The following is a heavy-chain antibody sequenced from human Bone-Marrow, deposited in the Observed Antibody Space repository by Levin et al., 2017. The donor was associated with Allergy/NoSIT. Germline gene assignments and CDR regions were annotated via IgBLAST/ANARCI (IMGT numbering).Heavy chain of an antibody. CDR1: GDSVSSSSAA. V-gene: IGHV6-1*01. CDR2: KYYRSKWYN. Sequence: SQTLSLTCAISGDSVSSSSAAWYWLRPPPSRGLERLGRKYYRSKWYNDYAVSVKSRITINPDTSKNQFSRQLNSVTPEDTAVYYCARTVYIAAAGTMRTCVPIDYWGQGTLVTVSS. D-gene: IGHD6-13*01. CDR3: ARTVYIAAAGTMRTCVPIDY. J-gene: IGHJ4*02.